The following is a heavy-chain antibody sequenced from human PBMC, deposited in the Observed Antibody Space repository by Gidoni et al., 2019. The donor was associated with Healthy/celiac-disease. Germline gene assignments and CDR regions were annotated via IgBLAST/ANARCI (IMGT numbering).Heavy chain of an antibody. CDR2: ISGSGGST. D-gene: IGHD3-10*01. J-gene: IGHJ1*01. CDR3: AKGPRRYYGSGSYSPEAEYFQH. CDR1: GFTFSSYA. Sequence: EVQLLESGGGLVQPGGSLRLSCAASGFTFSSYALSWVHQAPGKGLEWVSAISGSGGSTYYADSVKGRFTISRDNSKNTLYLQMNSLRAEDTAVYYCAKGPRRYYGSGSYSPEAEYFQHWGQGTLVTVSS. V-gene: IGHV3-23*01.